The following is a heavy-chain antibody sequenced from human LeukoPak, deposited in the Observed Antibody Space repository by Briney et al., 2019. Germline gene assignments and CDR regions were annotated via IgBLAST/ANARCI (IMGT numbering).Heavy chain of an antibody. CDR2: SNAGNGNT. CDR1: GYTFTSYA. V-gene: IGHV1-3*02. CDR3: ARGGYDFWSGYQYGMDV. Sequence: ASVKVSCKASGYTFTSYAMHWVRQAPGQRLEWMGWSNAGNGNTKYSQEFQGRVTITRDTSASTAYMELSSLRSEDMAVYYCARGGYDFWSGYQYGMDVWGQGTTVTVSS. D-gene: IGHD3-3*01. J-gene: IGHJ6*02.